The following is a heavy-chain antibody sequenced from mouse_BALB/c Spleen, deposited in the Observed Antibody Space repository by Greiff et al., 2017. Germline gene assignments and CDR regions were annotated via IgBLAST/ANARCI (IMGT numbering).Heavy chain of an antibody. J-gene: IGHJ3*01. CDR1: GYTFTSYW. Sequence: LKQPGSELVRPGASVKLSCKASGYTFTSYWMHWVKQRPGKGLEWIGNIYTGSGSTNYDEKFKSKATLTVYTSSITAYMQLSSLTSEASAVYVCTWGDYCGSSYFAYWGQGTLVTVSA. CDR3: TWGDYCGSSYFAY. D-gene: IGHD1-1*01. CDR2: IYTGSGST. V-gene: IGHV1S22*01.